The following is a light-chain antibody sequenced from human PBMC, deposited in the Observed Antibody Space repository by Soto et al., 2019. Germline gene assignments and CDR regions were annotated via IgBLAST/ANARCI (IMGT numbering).Light chain of an antibody. J-gene: IGLJ1*01. V-gene: IGLV2-14*01. CDR3: SAYITTTARV. Sequence: QSALTQPASVSGSLGRSITIPCSGSSRDIGAYNYVSWYQQYVGKAPELIIFEVSNRPSGVSNRFSGSKSGSTASLTISGLRAEDEADYYCSAYITTTARVFGTGTKVTVL. CDR2: EVS. CDR1: SRDIGAYNY.